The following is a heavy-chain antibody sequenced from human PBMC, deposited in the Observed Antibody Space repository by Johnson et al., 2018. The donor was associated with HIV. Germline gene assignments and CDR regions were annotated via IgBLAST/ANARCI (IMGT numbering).Heavy chain of an antibody. CDR1: GFTFSSFG. Sequence: QVQLVESGGGLIQPGGSLGLSCAASGFTFSSFGMHWVRQDPGKGLEWMTIISDDGCNKNYADSVKGRFTVSRDNSKNTLYLQMNSLRAEDTAVYYCARWVMVRGREAFDIWGQGTMVTVSS. D-gene: IGHD3-10*01. J-gene: IGHJ3*02. CDR3: ARWVMVRGREAFDI. V-gene: IGHV3-30*03. CDR2: ISDDGCNK.